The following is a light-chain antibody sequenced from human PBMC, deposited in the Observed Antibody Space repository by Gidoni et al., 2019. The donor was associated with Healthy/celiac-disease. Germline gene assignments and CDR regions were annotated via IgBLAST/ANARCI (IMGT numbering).Light chain of an antibody. Sequence: DIQMTQSPSSLSSSVGDRITTTCQASQDISNYLNWYQQKPVKAPKLLIYDASKLETGVPSRFSGSGSGTDFTFTISSLQPEDIATYYCQQYDNLPYTFXQXTKLEIK. J-gene: IGKJ2*01. CDR3: QQYDNLPYT. V-gene: IGKV1-33*01. CDR2: DAS. CDR1: QDISNY.